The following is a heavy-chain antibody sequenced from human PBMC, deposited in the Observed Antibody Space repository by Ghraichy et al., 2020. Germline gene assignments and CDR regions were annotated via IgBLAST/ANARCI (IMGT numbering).Heavy chain of an antibody. CDR2: ISGYNGDT. D-gene: IGHD2-21*02. CDR3: ARALALMTVPTY. CDR1: GYTFTSYG. J-gene: IGHJ4*02. Sequence: ASVKVSCKASGYTFTSYGITWVRQAPGQGLEWMGWISGYNGDTNYAPKVQGRVTMTTETSTSTAYMELRSLKSDDTAVYYCARALALMTVPTYWGQGTLVTVAS. V-gene: IGHV1-18*01.